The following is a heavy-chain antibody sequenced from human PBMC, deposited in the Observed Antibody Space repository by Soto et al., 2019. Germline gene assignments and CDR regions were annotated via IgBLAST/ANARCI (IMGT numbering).Heavy chain of an antibody. J-gene: IGHJ6*02. CDR2: IIPNVGTP. D-gene: IGHD2-2*01. CDR3: AKVGGFCRSSSCGMDV. CDR1: GGTFRRDG. Sequence: QVQLVQSGAEVKKPGSSAKVSCTASGGTFRRDGINWVRQAPGQGLEWMGGIIPNVGTPNYAQKFRGRITITADKSTDTVYLDLSSLKSEDTAVYYCAKVGGFCRSSSCGMDVWGQGTTVIVSS. V-gene: IGHV1-69*06.